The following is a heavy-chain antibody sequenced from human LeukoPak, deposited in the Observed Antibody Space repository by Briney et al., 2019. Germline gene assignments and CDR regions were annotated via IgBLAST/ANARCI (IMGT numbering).Heavy chain of an antibody. J-gene: IGHJ3*02. D-gene: IGHD3-16*01. CDR3: ARSGPITDAFDI. CDR1: GLTVSKNY. V-gene: IGHV3-53*01. Sequence: GGSLRLSCAASGLTVSKNYMSWVRQAPGKGLESVSVIYSGGSTYYADSVRGRFTISRDNAKNSLYLQMNSLRAEDTALYYCARSGPITDAFDIWGQGTMVTVSS. CDR2: IYSGGST.